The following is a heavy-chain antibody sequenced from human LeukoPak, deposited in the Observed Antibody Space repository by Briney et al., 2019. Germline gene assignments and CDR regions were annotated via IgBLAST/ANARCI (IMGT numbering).Heavy chain of an antibody. CDR1: GGSFSGYY. Sequence: SETLSLTCAVYGGSFSGYYWSWIRQPPGKGLEWIGEINHSGSTNYNPSLKSRVTISVDTSKNQFSLRLSSVTAADTAVYYCARVLYGSGWYYFDYWGQGTLVTVSS. V-gene: IGHV4-34*01. CDR3: ARVLYGSGWYYFDY. J-gene: IGHJ4*02. D-gene: IGHD6-19*01. CDR2: INHSGST.